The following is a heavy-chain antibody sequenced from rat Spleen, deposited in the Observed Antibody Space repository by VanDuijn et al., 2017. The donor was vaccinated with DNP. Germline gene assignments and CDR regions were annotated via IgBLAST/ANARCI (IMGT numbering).Heavy chain of an antibody. CDR3: ARHYAY. CDR1: GFSLTSYG. Sequence: VQLEESGPGLMQPSQTLSLTCNVSGFSLTSYGVSWVRQAPKKGLEWVAYISYVGSSTYNGDSVKGRFTVSRDNAKSTLYLQMNSLRSEDTATYYCARHYAYWGQGTLVTVSS. J-gene: IGHJ3*01. V-gene: IGHV5-22*01. CDR2: ISYVGSST.